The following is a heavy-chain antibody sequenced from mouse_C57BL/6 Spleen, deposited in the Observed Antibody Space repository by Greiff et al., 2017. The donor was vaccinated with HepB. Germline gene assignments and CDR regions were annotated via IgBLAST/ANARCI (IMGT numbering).Heavy chain of an antibody. CDR3: ARQAADSSGYRYARDY. Sequence: QVQLQQPGAELVMPGASVKLSCKASGYTFTSYWMHWVKQRPGQGLEWIGEIDPSDSYTNYNQKFKGKSTLTVDKSSSTAYMQLGSLTSEDSAVYYGARQAADSSGYRYARDYWGQGTTVTVSS. V-gene: IGHV1-69*01. D-gene: IGHD3-2*02. CDR2: IDPSDSYT. CDR1: GYTFTSYW. J-gene: IGHJ4*01.